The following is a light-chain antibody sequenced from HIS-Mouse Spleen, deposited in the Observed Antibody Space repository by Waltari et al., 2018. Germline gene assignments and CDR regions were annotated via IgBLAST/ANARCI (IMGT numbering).Light chain of an antibody. Sequence: QSALTQPASVSGSPGQSITISCTGPSSDVGGYTYVPWYQQHPGKAPKLMIYDVSNRPSGVSNRFSGSKSGNTASLTISGLQAEDEADYYCSSYTSSSTYWVFGGGTKLTVL. V-gene: IGLV2-14*03. CDR2: DVS. CDR3: SSYTSSSTYWV. CDR1: SSDVGGYTY. J-gene: IGLJ3*02.